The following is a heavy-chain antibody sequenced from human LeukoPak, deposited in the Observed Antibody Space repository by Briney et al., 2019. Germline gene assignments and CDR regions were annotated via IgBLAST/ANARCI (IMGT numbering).Heavy chain of an antibody. J-gene: IGHJ4*02. CDR3: ARGETVYGGAIVY. Sequence: ASVKVSCKASGYTFTSYDINWVRQATGQGLEWMGWMNPNSGNTGYAQKFQGRVTITRNTSISTAYMELSRLRSDDTAVYYCARGETVYGGAIVYWGQGTLVTVSS. V-gene: IGHV1-8*03. CDR1: GYTFTSYD. D-gene: IGHD3-16*02. CDR2: MNPNSGNT.